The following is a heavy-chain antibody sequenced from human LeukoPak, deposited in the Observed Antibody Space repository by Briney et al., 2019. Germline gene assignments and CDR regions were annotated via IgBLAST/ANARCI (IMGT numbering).Heavy chain of an antibody. CDR3: ARDREEITMVRGVSEY. V-gene: IGHV1-18*01. J-gene: IGHJ4*02. CDR1: GYTFTSYG. CDR2: ISAYNGNT. D-gene: IGHD3-10*01. Sequence: ASVKVSCKASGYTFTSYGISRLRQAPGQGLEWMGWISAYNGNTNYAQKLQGRVTMTTDTSTSTAYMELRSLRSDDTAVYYCARDREEITMVRGVSEYWGEGTLVTVSS.